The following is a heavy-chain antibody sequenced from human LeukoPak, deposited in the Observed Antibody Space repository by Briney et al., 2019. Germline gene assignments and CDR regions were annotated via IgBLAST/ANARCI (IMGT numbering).Heavy chain of an antibody. Sequence: SETLSLTCTVSSGSISSYYWSWIRQPPGKGLEWIGYIYYSGSTNYNPSLKSRVSISLDMSKNQFSLKLSSVTAADTAVYYCARSAWGYAFDIWGQGTMVTVSS. D-gene: IGHD7-27*01. V-gene: IGHV4-59*01. CDR2: IYYSGST. CDR1: SGSISSYY. J-gene: IGHJ3*02. CDR3: ARSAWGYAFDI.